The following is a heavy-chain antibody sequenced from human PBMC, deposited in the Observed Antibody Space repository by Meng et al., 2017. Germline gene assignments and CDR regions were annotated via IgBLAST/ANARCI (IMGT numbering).Heavy chain of an antibody. CDR2: IYYSGST. D-gene: IGHD6-19*01. CDR1: GGSISSYY. J-gene: IGHJ5*02. CDR3: ARDNVAVAGILGNWFDP. Sequence: GSLRLSCTVSGGSISSYYWSWIRQPPGKGLEWIGYIYYSGSTNYNHSLKSRVTISVDTSKNQFSLKLRTVTAADTAVYYCARDNVAVAGILGNWFDPWGQGTLVTVSS. V-gene: IGHV4-59*01.